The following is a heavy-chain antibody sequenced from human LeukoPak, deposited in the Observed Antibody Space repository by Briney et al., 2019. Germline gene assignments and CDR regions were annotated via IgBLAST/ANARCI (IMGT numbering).Heavy chain of an antibody. CDR3: AREYCSSTSCYIPELDY. V-gene: IGHV1-2*06. J-gene: IGHJ4*02. CDR2: INPNSGGT. CDR1: GYTFTGYY. D-gene: IGHD2-2*01. Sequence: GASVKVSCKASGYTFTGYYMHWVRQAPGQGLEWMGRINPNSGGTNYAQKFQGRVTRTRDTSISTAYMELSRLRSDDTAVYYCAREYCSSTSCYIPELDYWGQGTLVTVSS.